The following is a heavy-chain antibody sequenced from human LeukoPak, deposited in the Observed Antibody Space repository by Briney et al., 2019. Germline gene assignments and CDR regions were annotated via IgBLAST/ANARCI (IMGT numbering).Heavy chain of an antibody. D-gene: IGHD2-2*01. V-gene: IGHV1-3*01. CDR1: RYTFTSYA. J-gene: IGHJ4*02. Sequence: ASVKVSCKASRYTFTSYAMHWVRQAPGQRLEWMGWINAGNGNTKYSQKFQGRVTITRDTSASTAYMELSSLRSEDTAVYYCARVGIVVVPAAMLDYWGQGTLVTVSS. CDR2: INAGNGNT. CDR3: ARVGIVVVPAAMLDY.